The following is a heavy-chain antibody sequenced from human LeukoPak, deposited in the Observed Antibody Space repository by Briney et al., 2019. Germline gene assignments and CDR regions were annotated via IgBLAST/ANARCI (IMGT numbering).Heavy chain of an antibody. Sequence: SETLSLTCIVSGGSISSSSQCWSWIRQPPGKGLEWIASINCSGSTYYNPSLKSRVTISVDTSKNQFSLKLSSVTAADTAVFYCVSYVVYGSGIYCFDYWGQGTLVTVSS. CDR2: INCSGST. CDR3: VSYVVYGSGIYCFDY. V-gene: IGHV4-39*01. J-gene: IGHJ4*02. D-gene: IGHD3-10*01. CDR1: GGSISSSSQC.